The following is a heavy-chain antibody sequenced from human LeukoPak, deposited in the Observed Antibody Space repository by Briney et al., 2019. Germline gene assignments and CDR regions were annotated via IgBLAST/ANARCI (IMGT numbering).Heavy chain of an antibody. CDR3: ASGGQWLANDY. J-gene: IGHJ4*02. CDR2: ISSGSNYI. V-gene: IGHV3-21*01. CDR1: GFTFSSYS. Sequence: GGSLRLSCAASGFTFSSYSMNWVRQAPGKGLEWVSSISSGSNYIYYADSVKGRFTISRDNAKNSLYLQMNSLRAEDTAMYYCASGGQWLANDYWGQGTLVTVSS. D-gene: IGHD6-19*01.